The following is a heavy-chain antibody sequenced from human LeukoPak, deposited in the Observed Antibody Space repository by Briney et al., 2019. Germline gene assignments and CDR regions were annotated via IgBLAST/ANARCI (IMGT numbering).Heavy chain of an antibody. CDR3: ARVSSPPLGSGSYYDFDY. D-gene: IGHD3-10*01. Sequence: ASVKVSCKASGYTFTSYDINWVRQATGQGLEWMGWMNPNSGNTGYAQKFQGRVTMTRSTSISTAYMELSSLRSEDTAVYYCARVSSPPLGSGSYYDFDYWGQGTLVTVSS. J-gene: IGHJ4*02. CDR1: GYTFTSYD. CDR2: MNPNSGNT. V-gene: IGHV1-8*01.